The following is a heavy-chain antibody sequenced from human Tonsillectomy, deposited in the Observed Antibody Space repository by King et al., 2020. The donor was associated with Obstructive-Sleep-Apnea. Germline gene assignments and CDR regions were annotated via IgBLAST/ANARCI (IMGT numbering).Heavy chain of an antibody. D-gene: IGHD3-3*01. Sequence: QLQESGPGLVKPSETLSLTCTVSGASISTYYWSWIRQPPGKGLEWIGYIYYRGAANYSPSLKSRVIMSVDTSKNQFSLKLTSVTAADTAMYYCASYDFWSGSNRFDSWGQGTLVTVSS. CDR1: GASISTYY. V-gene: IGHV4-59*01. J-gene: IGHJ5*01. CDR2: IYYRGAA. CDR3: ASYDFWSGSNRFDS.